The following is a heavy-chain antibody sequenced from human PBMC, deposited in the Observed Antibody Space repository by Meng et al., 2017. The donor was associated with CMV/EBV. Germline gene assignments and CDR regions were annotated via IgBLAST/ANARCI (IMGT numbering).Heavy chain of an antibody. Sequence: GGSLRLSCAASGFNFGEYAMHWVRQVSGKGLEWVSGISWHSGSIDYADSVKGRFTISRDNAKNSLYLQMNSLRAEDTALYYCAKGIVVGGVLRFDSWGQGTLVTVSS. CDR1: GFNFGEYA. D-gene: IGHD3-16*01. CDR2: ISWHSGSI. V-gene: IGHV3-9*01. CDR3: AKGIVVGGVLRFDS. J-gene: IGHJ4*02.